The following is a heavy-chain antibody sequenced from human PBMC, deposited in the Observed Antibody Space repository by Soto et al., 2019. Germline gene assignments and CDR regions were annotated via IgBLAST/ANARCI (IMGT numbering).Heavy chain of an antibody. D-gene: IGHD1-26*01. CDR3: ARGVRSGSYPYDYYAMEG. J-gene: IGHJ6*02. V-gene: IGHV3-23*01. CDR2: ISGSGGST. Sequence: GESLGLSSAASGFTFSRYAMSWVRQAPGKGLAWVSAISGSGGSTYYADSVKGRFTISRDNSKNTLYLQINSLRAEDTAVYYWARGVRSGSYPYDYYAMEGWGQG. CDR1: GFTFSRYA.